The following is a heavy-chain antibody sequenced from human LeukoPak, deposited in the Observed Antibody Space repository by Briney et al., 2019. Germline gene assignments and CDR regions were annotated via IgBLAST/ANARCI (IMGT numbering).Heavy chain of an antibody. D-gene: IGHD2/OR15-2a*01. V-gene: IGHV3-23*01. CDR3: AKPPSEGTLRD. CDR2: IGGSGGST. CDR1: GFTFSSYA. J-gene: IGHJ4*02. Sequence: GGSLRLSCAASGFTFSSYAMSWVRQAPGKGLEWVSAIGGSGGSTYYADSVKGRFTISRDNSKNTLYLQMNSLRAEDTAVYYCAKPPSEGTLRDWGQGTLVTVSS.